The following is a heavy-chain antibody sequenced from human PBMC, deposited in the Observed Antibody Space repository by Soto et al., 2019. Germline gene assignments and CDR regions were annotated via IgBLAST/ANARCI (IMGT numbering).Heavy chain of an antibody. CDR2: INAYNGNT. J-gene: IGHJ4*02. V-gene: IGHV1-18*01. CDR1: GYSFTRYG. Sequence: VASVKVSCKASGYSFTRYGIGWARQAPGQGLEWMGWINAYNGNTNYAQKLQGRVTMTTDTSTSTAYMELRSLRSDDTAVYYCARDVAYYYDSSGYELEYWGQGTLVTVSS. D-gene: IGHD3-22*01. CDR3: ARDVAYYYDSSGYELEY.